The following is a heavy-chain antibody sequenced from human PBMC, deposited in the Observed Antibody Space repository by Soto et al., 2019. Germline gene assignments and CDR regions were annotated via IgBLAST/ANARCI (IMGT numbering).Heavy chain of an antibody. V-gene: IGHV5-51*01. CDR1: GYSFTSYW. D-gene: IGHD3-3*01. J-gene: IGHJ5*02. CDR2: IYPGDSDT. CDR3: ARQPYYDFWSGTNWFDP. Sequence: GESLKISCKGSGYSFTSYWIGWVRQMPGKGLEWMGIIYPGDSDTRYSPSFQGQVTISADKSISTAYLQWSSLKASDTAMYYCARQPYYDFWSGTNWFDPWGQGTLVTVSS.